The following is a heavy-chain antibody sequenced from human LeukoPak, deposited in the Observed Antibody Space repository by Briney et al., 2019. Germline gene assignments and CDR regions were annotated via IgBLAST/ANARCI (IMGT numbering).Heavy chain of an antibody. Sequence: HSGGSLRLSCAASGFTFSNYWMSWVRQAPGNGLEWVANIKRDGSEKYYVDSVKGRFTISRDNAKNSLYLRMNSLRVEDTAVYYCARDHGSSWETFDYWGQGTLVTVSS. CDR2: IKRDGSEK. CDR3: ARDHGSSWETFDY. V-gene: IGHV3-7*03. D-gene: IGHD6-13*01. CDR1: GFTFSNYW. J-gene: IGHJ4*02.